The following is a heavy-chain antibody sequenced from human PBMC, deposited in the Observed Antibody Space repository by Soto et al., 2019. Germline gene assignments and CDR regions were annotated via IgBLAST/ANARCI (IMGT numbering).Heavy chain of an antibody. J-gene: IGHJ4*02. CDR1: GYTFTSYD. D-gene: IGHD1-7*01. V-gene: IGHV1-8*01. CDR2: MNPNSGNT. Sequence: GASVKVSCKASGYTFTSYDINWVRQATGQGLEWMGWMNPNSGNTGYAQKFQGRVTMTRNTSISTAYMELSSLRSEDTAVYYCARRSVWYNWYYFVFDYWGQGTLVTVSS. CDR3: ARRSVWYNWYYFVFDY.